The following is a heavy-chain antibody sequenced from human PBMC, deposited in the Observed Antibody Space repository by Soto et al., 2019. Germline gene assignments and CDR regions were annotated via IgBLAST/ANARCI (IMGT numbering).Heavy chain of an antibody. Sequence: SVKVSCKASGGTFSSYAISWVRQAPGQGLEWMGGIIPIFGTANYAQKFHGRVTLTADESTSTAYMELSSLRSEYTAVYYCARALVATAPYYGMDVWGQGTTVTVSS. J-gene: IGHJ6*02. CDR2: IIPIFGTA. D-gene: IGHD5-12*01. CDR1: GGTFSSYA. CDR3: ARALVATAPYYGMDV. V-gene: IGHV1-69*13.